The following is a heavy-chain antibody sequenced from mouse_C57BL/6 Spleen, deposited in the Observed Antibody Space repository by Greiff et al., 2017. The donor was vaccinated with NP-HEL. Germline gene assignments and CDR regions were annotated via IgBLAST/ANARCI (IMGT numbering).Heavy chain of an antibody. D-gene: IGHD1-1*01. V-gene: IGHV1-50*01. J-gene: IGHJ1*03. CDR1: GYTFTSYW. CDR3: AGIYYGSSYWYFDV. CDR2: IDPSDSYT. Sequence: QVQLQQSGAELVKPGASVKLSCKASGYTFTSYWMQWVKQRPGQGLEWIGEIDPSDSYTNYNQKFKGKATLTVDTSSSTAYMQLSSLTSEDSAVYYCAGIYYGSSYWYFDVWGTGTTVTVSS.